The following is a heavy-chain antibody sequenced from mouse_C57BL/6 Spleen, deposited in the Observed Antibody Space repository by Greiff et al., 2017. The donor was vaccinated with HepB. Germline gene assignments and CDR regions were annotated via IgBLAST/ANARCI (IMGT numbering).Heavy chain of an antibody. CDR1: GYTFTSYW. CDR2: IYPGNSDT. Sequence: EVQLQQSGTVLARPGASVKMSCKTSGYTFTSYWMHWVKQRPGQGLEWIGAIYPGNSDTSYNQKFKGKAKLTAVTSASTAYMELSSLTNEDSAVYYCTRGHGYGNYPYFDYWGQGTTLTVSS. V-gene: IGHV1-5*01. J-gene: IGHJ2*01. CDR3: TRGHGYGNYPYFDY. D-gene: IGHD2-10*02.